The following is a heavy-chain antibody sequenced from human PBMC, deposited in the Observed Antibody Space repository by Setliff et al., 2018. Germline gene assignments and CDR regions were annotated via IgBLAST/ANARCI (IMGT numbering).Heavy chain of an antibody. CDR2: IFSKGST. CDR1: GGSISSGNYY. CDR3: ARGRYFENSSYYFPFDY. D-gene: IGHD3-22*01. V-gene: IGHV4-61*09. J-gene: IGHJ4*02. Sequence: TLSLTCTVSGGSISSGNYYWSWIRQPAGKAPEWIGHIFSKGSTNNNPSLKSRVTISIDSSKNQMSLRMTSVTAADTAVYYCARGRYFENSSYYFPFDYWGLGTLVTVSS.